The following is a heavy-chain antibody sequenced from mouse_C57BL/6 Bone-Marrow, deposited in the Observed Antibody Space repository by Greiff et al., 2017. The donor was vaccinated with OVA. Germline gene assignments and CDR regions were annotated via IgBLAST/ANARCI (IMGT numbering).Heavy chain of an antibody. Sequence: QVQLQQPGAELVMPGASVKLSCKASGYTFTSYWMHWVKQRPGQALEWIGEIDPSDSYTNYNQKFKGKSTLTVDKSSSTAYMQLSSLTSEDSAVYYCVLLLRFWGQGTTLTVSS. D-gene: IGHD1-1*01. CDR2: IDPSDSYT. CDR3: VLLLRF. CDR1: GYTFTSYW. J-gene: IGHJ2*01. V-gene: IGHV1-69*01.